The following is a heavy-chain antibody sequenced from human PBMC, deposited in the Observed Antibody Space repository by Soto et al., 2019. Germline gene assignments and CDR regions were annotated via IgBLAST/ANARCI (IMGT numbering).Heavy chain of an antibody. CDR2: ISGSGGST. J-gene: IGHJ4*02. D-gene: IGHD6-6*01. CDR1: GFTFSSYA. Sequence: PGASLRLSCAASGFTFSSYAMSWVRQAPGKGLEWVSAISGSGGSTYYADSVKGRFTISRDNSKNTLYLQMNSLRAEDTAVYYCAKDRAPYSSSSNSSDYWGQGTLVTVSS. CDR3: AKDRAPYSSSSNSSDY. V-gene: IGHV3-23*01.